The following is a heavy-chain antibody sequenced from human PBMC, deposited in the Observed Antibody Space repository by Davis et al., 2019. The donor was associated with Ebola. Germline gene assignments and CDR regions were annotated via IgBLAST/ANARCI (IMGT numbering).Heavy chain of an antibody. J-gene: IGHJ4*02. Sequence: GESPKTSCKGSGYSFTRYRIGWVRQMPGKGLEWMGIIYPGDSDTRYSPSFQGQVSISADKSINTAYLQWSSMKASDTAMYYCARRNRYGSGRDYSPFDYWGQGTLVTVSS. CDR3: ARRNRYGSGRDYSPFDY. V-gene: IGHV5-51*01. D-gene: IGHD3-10*01. CDR2: IYPGDSDT. CDR1: GYSFTRYR.